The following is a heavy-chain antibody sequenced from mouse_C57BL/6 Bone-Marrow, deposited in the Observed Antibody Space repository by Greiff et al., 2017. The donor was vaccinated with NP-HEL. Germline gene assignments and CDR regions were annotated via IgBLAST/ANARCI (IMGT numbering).Heavy chain of an antibody. D-gene: IGHD2-4*01. V-gene: IGHV1-55*01. J-gene: IGHJ2*01. CDR3: VIYYDSYFDY. Sequence: VKLMESGAELVKPGASVKMSCKASGYTFTSYWITWVKQRPGQGLEWIGDIYPGSGSTNYNEKFKSKATLTVDTSSSTAYMQLSSLTSEDSAVYYCVIYYDSYFDYWGQGTTLTVSS. CDR2: IYPGSGST. CDR1: GYTFTSYW.